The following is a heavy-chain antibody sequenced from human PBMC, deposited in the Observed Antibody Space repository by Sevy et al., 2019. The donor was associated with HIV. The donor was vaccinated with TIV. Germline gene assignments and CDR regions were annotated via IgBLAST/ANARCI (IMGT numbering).Heavy chain of an antibody. CDR3: VKDREAIDEGGFDY. Sequence: GGSLRLSCGASGFTFDEYAMHWVRQAPGKGLEWVSGISWISGRIGYADSVKGRFTISRDNAKNSLYLHMSRLRAEDTAVYYCVKDREAIDEGGFDYWGQGALVTVSS. CDR1: GFTFDEYA. CDR2: ISWISGRI. D-gene: IGHD1-26*01. V-gene: IGHV3-9*01. J-gene: IGHJ4*02.